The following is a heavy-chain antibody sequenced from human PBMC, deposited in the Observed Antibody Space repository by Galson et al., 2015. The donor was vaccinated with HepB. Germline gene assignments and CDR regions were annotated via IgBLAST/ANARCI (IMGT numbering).Heavy chain of an antibody. V-gene: IGHV1-2*06. CDR3: SRDLNSSWYPKNWFDP. Sequence: SLKVFCKASGYTFTDYHMNWVRQAPGKGLEWMGRINTNSGGRNSAQKFQGRVTMTSDTSISTAYMELRRLRIDDTAVYYCSRDLNSSWYPKNWFDPWGQGTLVTVSS. D-gene: IGHD6-13*01. CDR2: INTNSGGR. CDR1: GYTFTDYH. J-gene: IGHJ5*02.